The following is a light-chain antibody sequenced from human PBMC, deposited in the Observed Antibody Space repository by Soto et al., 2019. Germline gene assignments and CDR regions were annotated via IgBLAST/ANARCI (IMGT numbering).Light chain of an antibody. J-gene: IGKJ1*01. V-gene: IGKV1-5*03. Sequence: DIQMTQSPSTLSASVRDRVTITCRASQSISSWLAWYQQKPGKAPKLLIYKSSNLESGVPSRFSGSGSGTEFTLTISSLQPDDFATYYCQEYNNWTCDQGTKVEIK. CDR3: QEYNNWT. CDR2: KSS. CDR1: QSISSW.